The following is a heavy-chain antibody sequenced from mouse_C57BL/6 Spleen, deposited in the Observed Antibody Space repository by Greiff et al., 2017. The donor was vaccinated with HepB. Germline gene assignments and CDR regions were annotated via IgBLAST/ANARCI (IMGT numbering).Heavy chain of an antibody. CDR2: ISDGGSYN. CDR3: ASVDYDWSLDIGD. V-gene: IGHV5-4*01. CDR1: GFTISSYA. J-gene: IGHJ4*01. Sequence: EVQLMESGGGLVKPGGSLKLSCAASGFTISSYAMSWVRQTPEKRLEWVATISDGGSYNYYPDNVKGRFTITRDNAKNNLYLQMSHLKSEDTAMYYCASVDYDWSLDIGDWGPATSVT. D-gene: IGHD2-4*01.